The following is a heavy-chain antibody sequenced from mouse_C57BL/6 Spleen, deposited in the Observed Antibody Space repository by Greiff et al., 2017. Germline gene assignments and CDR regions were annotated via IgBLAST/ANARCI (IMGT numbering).Heavy chain of an antibody. J-gene: IGHJ4*01. CDR3: AIHGSLYYAMDY. V-gene: IGHV14-2*01. CDR1: GFNIKDYY. D-gene: IGHD1-1*01. Sequence: EVQLQQSGAELVKPGASVKLSCTASGFNIKDYYMHWVKQRTEQGLEWIGRIDPEDGATKYAPNFQGKATITADTSSNTAYLQLSSLTSEDTAVYYCAIHGSLYYAMDYWGQGTSVTFSS. CDR2: IDPEDGAT.